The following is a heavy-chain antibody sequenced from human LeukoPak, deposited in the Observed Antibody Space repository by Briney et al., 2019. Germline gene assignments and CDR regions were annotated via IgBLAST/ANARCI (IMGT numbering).Heavy chain of an antibody. Sequence: GGSLRLSCAASGFTFSSCAMHWVRQAPGKGLEYVSAISSNGGSTYYANSVKGRFTISRDNSKNTLYLQMGSLRAEDMAVYYCARGPIRDYGGNSGDYWGQGTLVTVSS. V-gene: IGHV3-64*01. CDR2: ISSNGGST. CDR3: ARGPIRDYGGNSGDY. J-gene: IGHJ4*02. D-gene: IGHD4-23*01. CDR1: GFTFSSCA.